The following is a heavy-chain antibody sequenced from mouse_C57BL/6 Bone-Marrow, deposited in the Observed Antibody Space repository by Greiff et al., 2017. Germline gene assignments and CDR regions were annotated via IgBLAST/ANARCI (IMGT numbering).Heavy chain of an antibody. CDR1: GYTFTGYW. J-gene: IGHJ3*01. Sequence: QVQLQQSGAELMKPGASVKLSCKATGYTFTGYWIEWVKQRPGHGLEWIGEMLPGSGSTNYNEKCRGKATFTADTSSNTAYMQLSSLTTEDSAIYYCASEGGYYGSSWPYWGQATLVTVSA. V-gene: IGHV1-9*01. CDR2: MLPGSGST. CDR3: ASEGGYYGSSWPY. D-gene: IGHD1-1*01.